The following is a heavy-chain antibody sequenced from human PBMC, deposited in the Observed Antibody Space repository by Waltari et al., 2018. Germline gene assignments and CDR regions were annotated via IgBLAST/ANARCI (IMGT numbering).Heavy chain of an antibody. CDR2: IYYSGST. Sequence: QLQLQESGPRLVKPSETLSLSCTVSGGPISSNPYYWVWIRQPPGKGLEWIGSIYYSGSTYYNPSLKSRGTIAVDTAKNQVSLKLTSVSAADTAVYYCARDVDMSFYYYMDVWGKGTTVTISS. D-gene: IGHD2-21*01. J-gene: IGHJ6*03. CDR1: GGPISSNPYY. CDR3: ARDVDMSFYYYMDV. V-gene: IGHV4-39*07.